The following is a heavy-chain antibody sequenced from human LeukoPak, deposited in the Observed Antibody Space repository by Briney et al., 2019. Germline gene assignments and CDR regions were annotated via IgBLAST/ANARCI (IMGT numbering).Heavy chain of an antibody. J-gene: IGHJ4*02. CDR2: IYSGGST. V-gene: IGHV3-53*01. Sequence: PGGSLRLSCAASGFTVSSNYMSWVRQAPRKGLEWVSVIYSGGSTYYADSVKGRFTISRNNSKNTLYLQMNSLRAEDTAVYYCARVDTAMAYAVDYWGQGPLVTVSS. CDR3: ARVDTAMAYAVDY. CDR1: GFTVSSNY. D-gene: IGHD5-18*01.